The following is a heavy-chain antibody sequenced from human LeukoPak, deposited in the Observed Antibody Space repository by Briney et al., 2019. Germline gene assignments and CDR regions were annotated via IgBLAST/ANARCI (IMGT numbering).Heavy chain of an antibody. Sequence: PGGSLGLSCAASGFTFSSYRMNWVRQAPGKGLEWVSSISSSSSYIYYADSVKGRFTISRDNTKNSLYLQMHSLRAEDTAAYYCARDGTGIVYYYAMDVWGQGTTVTVSS. CDR2: ISSSSSYI. J-gene: IGHJ6*02. V-gene: IGHV3-21*01. D-gene: IGHD3/OR15-3a*01. CDR1: GFTFSSYR. CDR3: ARDGTGIVYYYAMDV.